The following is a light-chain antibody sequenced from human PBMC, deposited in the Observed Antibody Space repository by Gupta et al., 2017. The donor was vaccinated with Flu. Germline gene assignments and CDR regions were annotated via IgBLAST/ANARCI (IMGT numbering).Light chain of an antibody. CDR3: QHYDNLRPACT. Sequence: DIQMTQSPSSLSASVGDRVTITCQASQDITNYLNWYQQKPGKAPKLLIYDASIVDTGVPSRFSGTGSGTDFSFTITSLQPEDSATYYCQHYDNLRPACTFGQGTTVEI. V-gene: IGKV1-33*01. CDR2: DAS. J-gene: IGKJ2*02. CDR1: QDITNY.